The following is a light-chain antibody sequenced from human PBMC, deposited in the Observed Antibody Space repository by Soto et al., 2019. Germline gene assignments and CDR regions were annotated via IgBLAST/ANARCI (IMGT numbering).Light chain of an antibody. V-gene: IGLV1-44*01. Sequence: QAVVTQPPSASGTPGQRVTISCSGSSSNIGGNAVNWFQQLPGTAPKLLIYAHNSRPSGVPDRFSGSKSGTSASLAISGLQSDDEADYYCAAWDDSLDGYVFGTGTQLTVL. CDR1: SSNIGGNA. J-gene: IGLJ1*01. CDR2: AHN. CDR3: AAWDDSLDGYV.